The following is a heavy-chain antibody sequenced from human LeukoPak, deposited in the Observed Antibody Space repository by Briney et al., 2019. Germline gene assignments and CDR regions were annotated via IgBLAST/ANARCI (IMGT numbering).Heavy chain of an antibody. CDR3: ARARTPIRFLEWDYFDY. Sequence: GASVKVSCKASGYTFTGYYMHWVRQAPGQGLEWMGWINPNSGGTNYAQKFQGRVTMTRDTSISTAYMELSRLRSDDTAVYYCARARTPIRFLEWDYFDYWGQGTLVTVSS. J-gene: IGHJ4*02. V-gene: IGHV1-2*02. CDR2: INPNSGGT. D-gene: IGHD3-3*01. CDR1: GYTFTGYY.